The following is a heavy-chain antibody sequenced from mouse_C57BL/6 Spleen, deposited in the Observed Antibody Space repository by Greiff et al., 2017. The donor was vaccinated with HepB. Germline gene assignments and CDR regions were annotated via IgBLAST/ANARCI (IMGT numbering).Heavy chain of an antibody. Sequence: VQLQQPGAELVMPGASVKLSCKASGYTFTSYWMHWVKQRPGQGLEWIGEIDPSDSYTNYNQKFKGKSTLTVDKSSSTAYMQLSSLTSEDSAVYYCARSDYGSSYSYYFDYWGQGTTLTVSS. CDR3: ARSDYGSSYSYYFDY. CDR1: GYTFTSYW. D-gene: IGHD1-1*01. V-gene: IGHV1-69*01. CDR2: IDPSDSYT. J-gene: IGHJ2*01.